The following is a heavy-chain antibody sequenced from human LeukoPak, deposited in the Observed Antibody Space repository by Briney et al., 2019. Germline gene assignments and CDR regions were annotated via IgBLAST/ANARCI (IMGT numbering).Heavy chain of an antibody. Sequence: SETLSLTCTVSGGSISSYYWSWIRQPPGKGLEWIGYIYYSGSTNYNPSLKSRGTISVDTSKNQFSLKLSSVTAADTAVYYCARAILISSTSGNWFDPWGQGTLVTVSS. J-gene: IGHJ5*02. V-gene: IGHV4-59*01. D-gene: IGHD2-2*01. CDR2: IYYSGST. CDR1: GGSISSYY. CDR3: ARAILISSTSGNWFDP.